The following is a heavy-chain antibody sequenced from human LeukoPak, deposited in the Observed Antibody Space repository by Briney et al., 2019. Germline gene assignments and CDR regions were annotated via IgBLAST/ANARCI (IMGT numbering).Heavy chain of an antibody. J-gene: IGHJ4*02. D-gene: IGHD3/OR15-3a*01. CDR1: GFTFSSYA. Sequence: GRSLRLSCAASGFTFSSYAMHWVRQAPGKGLEWVAVISYDGSNKYYADSVKGRFTISRDNSKNTLYLQMNSLRAEDTAVYYCARAYDLRWSLDYWGQGTLVTVSS. CDR2: ISYDGSNK. V-gene: IGHV3-30-3*01. CDR3: ARAYDLRWSLDY.